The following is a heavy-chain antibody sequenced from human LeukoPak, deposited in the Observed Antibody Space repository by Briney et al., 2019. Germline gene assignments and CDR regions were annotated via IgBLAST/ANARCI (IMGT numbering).Heavy chain of an antibody. Sequence: KASETLSLTCTVSGGSISSYYWSWIRQPPGKGLEWIGCIYYSGSTNYNPSLKSRVTISVDTPNNQFSLKLTSLTAADTAVYYCARGRTGRTISFDYWGQGTLVTVSS. J-gene: IGHJ4*02. CDR1: GGSISSYY. D-gene: IGHD5-24*01. V-gene: IGHV4-59*01. CDR2: IYYSGST. CDR3: ARGRTGRTISFDY.